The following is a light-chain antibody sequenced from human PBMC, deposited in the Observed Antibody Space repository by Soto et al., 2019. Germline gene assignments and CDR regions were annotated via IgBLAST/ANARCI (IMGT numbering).Light chain of an antibody. CDR2: GAS. Sequence: ENLFTQSPGTLSLSPGERATLSCRASQSVSSSYFAWDQQKPGQAPRPLIYGASSRATGIPDRLSGSGSGTDFTLTIRRLEPEDFAVSYCQQYGNSQTFGQGTKVDIK. CDR1: QSVSSSY. J-gene: IGKJ1*01. CDR3: QQYGNSQT. V-gene: IGKV3-20*01.